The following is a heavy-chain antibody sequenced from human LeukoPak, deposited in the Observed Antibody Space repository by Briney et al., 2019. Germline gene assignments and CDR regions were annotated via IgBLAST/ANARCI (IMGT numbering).Heavy chain of an antibody. V-gene: IGHV3-21*01. J-gene: IGHJ6*02. CDR2: ISYSGRDK. CDR3: ARGNIQLNYGMDV. Sequence: GGSLRLSCAASGFIFSDYNMNWVRQAPGKGLEWVSTISYSGRDKSYADSVKGRFTTSRDNAEKSLYLQMNSLRAEDTAVYYCARGNIQLNYGMDVWGQGTTVTVSS. D-gene: IGHD5-18*01. CDR1: GFIFSDYN.